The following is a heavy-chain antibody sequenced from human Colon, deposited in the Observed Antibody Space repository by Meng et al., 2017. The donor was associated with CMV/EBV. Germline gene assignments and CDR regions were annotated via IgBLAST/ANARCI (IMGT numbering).Heavy chain of an antibody. J-gene: IGHJ6*02. Sequence: GESLKISCVASGFAFSSYEMNWVRQAPGKGLEWVALMSYDESKTYYADSVQGRFTISRDISENTLYLEMNNLTPEDTAVYYCARPRGTYYYDSGMDVWGQGTTVTVSS. CDR1: GFAFSSYE. V-gene: IGHV3-30*04. CDR2: MSYDESKT. D-gene: IGHD3-22*01. CDR3: ARPRGTYYYDSGMDV.